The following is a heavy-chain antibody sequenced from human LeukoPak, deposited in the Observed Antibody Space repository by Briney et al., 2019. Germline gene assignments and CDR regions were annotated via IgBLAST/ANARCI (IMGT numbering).Heavy chain of an antibody. D-gene: IGHD3-22*01. Sequence: SETLSLTCTVSGYSISSGYYWGWIRQPPGKGLEWIGSIYHSGSTYYNPSLKSRVTISVDTSKNQFSLKLSSVTAADTAVYYCARVGVYDSSGYYYSNDAFDIWGQGTMVTVSS. J-gene: IGHJ3*02. CDR1: GYSISSGYY. CDR2: IYHSGST. CDR3: ARVGVYDSSGYYYSNDAFDI. V-gene: IGHV4-38-2*02.